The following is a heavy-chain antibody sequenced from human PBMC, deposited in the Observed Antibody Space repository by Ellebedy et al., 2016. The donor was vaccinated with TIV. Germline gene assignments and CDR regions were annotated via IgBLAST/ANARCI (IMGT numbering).Heavy chain of an antibody. V-gene: IGHV3-7*01. D-gene: IGHD4-17*01. CDR1: GFSFRSYW. Sequence: GESLKISCAVSGFSFRSYWMSWVRQAPGKGLEWVANINHDGREEFYVDSVRGRFTISRDNAKNSLYLQMNSLRAEDTAVYYCATDGSYGDYRSPAHAFEKWGQGTMVIVSS. CDR2: INHDGREE. J-gene: IGHJ3*02. CDR3: ATDGSYGDYRSPAHAFEK.